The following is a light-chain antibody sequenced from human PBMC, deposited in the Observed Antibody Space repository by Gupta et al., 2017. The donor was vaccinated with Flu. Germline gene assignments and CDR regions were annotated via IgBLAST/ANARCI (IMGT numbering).Light chain of an antibody. CDR1: QAVTSF. V-gene: IGKV1-9*01. J-gene: IGKJ3*01. CDR2: AAS. CDR3: QQLAVYPFT. Sequence: DIQLTQSPSFLSASVGDRVTITCRASQAVTSFLAWYQQKPGKAPNLLIYAASTLQTGVPSRFSGSGSGTEFTLTISSLQSEDFATYYCQQLAVYPFTFGPGTKVDIK.